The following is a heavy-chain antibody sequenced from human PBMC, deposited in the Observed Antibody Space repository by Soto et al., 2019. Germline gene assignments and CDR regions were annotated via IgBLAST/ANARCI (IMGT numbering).Heavy chain of an antibody. Sequence: TLSLTCAVYGASFSGFYWRWIRQPPGKGLAWIGELNPSGGTNYNASLKSRVSMSGDTSQNQFSRRLSFVTAADTAMYYCARARGGVQHWGQGTLVTSPQ. CDR2: LNPSGGT. D-gene: IGHD3-10*01. V-gene: IGHV4-34*01. CDR1: GASFSGFY. J-gene: IGHJ1*01. CDR3: ARARGGVQH.